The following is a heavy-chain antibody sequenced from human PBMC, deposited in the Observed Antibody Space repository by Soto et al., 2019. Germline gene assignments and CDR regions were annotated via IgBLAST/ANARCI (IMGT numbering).Heavy chain of an antibody. CDR3: TTVASGHFDS. J-gene: IGHJ4*02. V-gene: IGHV4-39*01. D-gene: IGHD2-15*01. CDR1: GGSISSPSYN. CDR2: IFHRGST. Sequence: QLQESGPGLLKPSETLSLTCTVSGGSISSPSYNWGWVRQPPGKGPEWIGTIFHRGSTHYNPSLGGRLAMSVDTSMSQVSLTLTSVTAADTAVYYCTTVASGHFDSWGQGAQVTVSS.